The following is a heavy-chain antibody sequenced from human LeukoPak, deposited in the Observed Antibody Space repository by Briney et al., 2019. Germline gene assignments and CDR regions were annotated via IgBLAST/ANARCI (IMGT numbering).Heavy chain of an antibody. J-gene: IGHJ6*03. Sequence: SGGSLRLSCAASGFTFSSYWMSWVRQARGKGLGWVANIKQDGSEKYYVDSVKGRFTISRDNAKNSLYLQMNSLRAEDTAVYYCARPAFTISLPMDVWGKGTTVTVSS. CDR3: ARPAFTISLPMDV. D-gene: IGHD3-3*01. CDR1: GFTFSSYW. V-gene: IGHV3-7*01. CDR2: IKQDGSEK.